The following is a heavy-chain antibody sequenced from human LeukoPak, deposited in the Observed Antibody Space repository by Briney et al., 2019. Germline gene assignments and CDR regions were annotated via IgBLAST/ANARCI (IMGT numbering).Heavy chain of an antibody. J-gene: IGHJ4*02. V-gene: IGHV3-33*01. CDR3: ASAAGPFDN. Sequence: GGSLRLSCVASGFTFSSYGMHWVRQAPGKGPEWVAVTWFDGSNKYYADSVKGRFTISRDNSKNTLYLEMNNLRAEDTAVYYCASAAGPFDNWGQGTLVTVSS. CDR1: GFTFSSYG. D-gene: IGHD6-13*01. CDR2: TWFDGSNK.